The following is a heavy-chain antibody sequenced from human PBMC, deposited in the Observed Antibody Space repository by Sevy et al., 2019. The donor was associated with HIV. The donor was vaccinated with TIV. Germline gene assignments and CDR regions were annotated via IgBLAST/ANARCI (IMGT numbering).Heavy chain of an antibody. CDR2: LYDSENI. CDR3: AGGGRLRGECVQH. J-gene: IGHJ1*01. D-gene: IGHD3-16*01. Sequence: SETLSLTCTVSGGSVSSGSYYWNWIRQPPGKGLEWIGHLYDSENIKYNPYLKSRVTISVDTSKNQFSLKLTSVTAAETAVYYCAGGGRLRGECVQHWGQGTLVTVSS. CDR1: GGSVSSGSYY. V-gene: IGHV4-61*01.